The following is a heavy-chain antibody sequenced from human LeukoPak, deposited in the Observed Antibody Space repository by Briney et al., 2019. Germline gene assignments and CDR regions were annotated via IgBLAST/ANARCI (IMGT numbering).Heavy chain of an antibody. V-gene: IGHV3-20*04. D-gene: IGHD2-2*01. J-gene: IGHJ3*02. CDR2: INGNGGST. Sequence: GGSLRLSCAASGFTFDDYGMSWVRQVPGKGLEWVSGINGNGGSTGYADSVKGRFTISRDNSKNTLYLQMNSLRAEDTAVYYCATLGYCSSTSCPEGAFDIWGQGTMVTVSS. CDR1: GFTFDDYG. CDR3: ATLGYCSSTSCPEGAFDI.